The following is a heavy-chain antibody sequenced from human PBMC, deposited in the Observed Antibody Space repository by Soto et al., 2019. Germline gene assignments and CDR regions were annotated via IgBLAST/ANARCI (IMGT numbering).Heavy chain of an antibody. V-gene: IGHV5-51*01. CDR1: GYTFSTYW. J-gene: IGHJ4*02. D-gene: IGHD3-10*01. CDR2: IYPGDSDT. Sequence: PGESLKISCKGSGYTFSTYWIAWVRQMPGKGLEWMGIIYPGDSDTKYSPAFQGQVTISADKSINTAYLQWTSLEASDTAMYYCARKFAPEFFDSWGQRTLVTVSS. CDR3: ARKFAPEFFDS.